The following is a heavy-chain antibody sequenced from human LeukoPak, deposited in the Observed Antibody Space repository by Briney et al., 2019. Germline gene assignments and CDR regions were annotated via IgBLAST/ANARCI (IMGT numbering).Heavy chain of an antibody. V-gene: IGHV3-30*02. CDR1: GCTFSSYV. J-gene: IGHJ4*02. CDR2: IRYDGNNR. D-gene: IGHD5-24*01. CDR3: AKDRMATIRLLDY. Sequence: PGGSLRLSCAASGCTFSSYVMHWVRQAPGKGLEWVAFIRYDGNNRYYADSVKGRFTISRDNSKNTLYLQMSSLRAEDTAVYYCAKDRMATIRLLDYWGQGTLVTVSS.